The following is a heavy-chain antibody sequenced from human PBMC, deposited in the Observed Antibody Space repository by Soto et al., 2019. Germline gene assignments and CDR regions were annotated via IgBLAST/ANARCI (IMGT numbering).Heavy chain of an antibody. J-gene: IGHJ5*02. CDR2: ISGSGGST. V-gene: IGHV3-23*01. CDR3: AKERIQLWQNNWFDP. D-gene: IGHD5-18*01. Sequence: LRLSCAASGFTFSSYAMSWVRQAPGKGLEWVSAISGSGGSTYYADSAKGRFTISRDNSKNTLYLQMNSLRAEDTAVYYCAKERIQLWQNNWFDPWGQGTLVTVSS. CDR1: GFTFSSYA.